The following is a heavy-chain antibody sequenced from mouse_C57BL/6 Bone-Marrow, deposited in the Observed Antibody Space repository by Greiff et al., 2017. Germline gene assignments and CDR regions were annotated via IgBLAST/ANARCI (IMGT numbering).Heavy chain of an antibody. D-gene: IGHD1-1*01. J-gene: IGHJ1*03. CDR1: GYTFTDYY. Sequence: QVQLQQSGPELVKPGASVKISCKASGYTFTDYYINWVKQRPGQGLEWTGWIFPGSGSTYYNEKFKGKATLTVDKSSSTAYMLLSSLTSEDSAVYFCARHFATVVAHWYFDVWGTGTTVTVSS. CDR2: IFPGSGST. CDR3: ARHFATVVAHWYFDV. V-gene: IGHV1-75*01.